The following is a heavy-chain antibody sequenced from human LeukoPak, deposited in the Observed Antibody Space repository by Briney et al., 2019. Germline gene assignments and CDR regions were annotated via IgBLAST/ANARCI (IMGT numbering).Heavy chain of an antibody. V-gene: IGHV1-18*04. Sequence: ASVKVSCKASGYTFTDFYMHWVRQAPGQGLEWMGWISAYNGNTNYAQKLQGRVTMTTDTSTSTAYMELRSLRSDDTAVYYCAREGATIAANDYWGQGTLVTVSS. CDR3: AREGATIAANDY. CDR1: GYTFTDFY. CDR2: ISAYNGNT. D-gene: IGHD6-6*01. J-gene: IGHJ4*02.